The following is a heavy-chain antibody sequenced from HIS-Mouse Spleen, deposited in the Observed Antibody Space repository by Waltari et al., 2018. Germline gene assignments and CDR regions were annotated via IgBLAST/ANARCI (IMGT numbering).Heavy chain of an antibody. CDR3: ARIAEGDSSGWYAFDY. Sequence: QVTLRESGPALGKPTQTLTLTCTFSALSLSTSGMCVSWISQPPGKALEWLARIDWDDDKYYSTSLKTRLTKSKDTSKDQVVLTMTNMDPVDKATYDCARIAEGDSSGWYAFDYWGQGTLVTVSS. D-gene: IGHD6-19*01. J-gene: IGHJ4*02. CDR1: ALSLSTSGMC. CDR2: IDWDDDK. V-gene: IGHV2-70*15.